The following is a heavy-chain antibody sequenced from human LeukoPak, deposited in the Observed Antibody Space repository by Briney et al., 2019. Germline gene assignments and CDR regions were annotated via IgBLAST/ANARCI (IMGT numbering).Heavy chain of an antibody. CDR3: ARDVVPAAMRGSWYFDY. CDR1: GGTFSSYA. Sequence: ASVKVSCKASGGTFSSYAISWVRQAPGQGLEWMGRIIPIFGTANYAQKFQGRVTITTDESTSTAYMELSSLRSEDTAVYYCARDVVPAAMRGSWYFDYWGQGTLVTASS. V-gene: IGHV1-69*05. CDR2: IIPIFGTA. J-gene: IGHJ4*02. D-gene: IGHD2-2*01.